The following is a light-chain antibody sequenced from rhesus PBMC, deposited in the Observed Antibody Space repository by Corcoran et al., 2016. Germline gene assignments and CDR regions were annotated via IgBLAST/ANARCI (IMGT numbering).Light chain of an antibody. J-gene: IGKJ2*01. CDR1: QGITND. CDR2: EAS. V-gene: IGKV1-25*01. CDR3: QHYYSTPS. Sequence: DIQMTQSPSSLSASVGDRVTITCRASQGITNDLAWYQQKPGETPNLLIYEASSLQSGIPSRFRGSGSGTDFTLTISSLQSEDFATYYCQHYYSTPSFGQGTKVEIK.